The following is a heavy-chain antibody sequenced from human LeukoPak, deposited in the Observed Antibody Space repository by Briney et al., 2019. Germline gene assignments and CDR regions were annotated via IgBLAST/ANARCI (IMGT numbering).Heavy chain of an antibody. CDR3: ARDDHYDSSAY. J-gene: IGHJ4*02. CDR1: GYTFTNYG. D-gene: IGHD3-22*01. Sequence: GASVKVSCKASGYTFTNYGISWVRQAPGQGLEWMGWIRANNGNTYYAQKLQGRVTMTTDTSTSTAYMELRSLRSDDTAVYYCARDDHYDSSAYWGQGTLVTVSS. V-gene: IGHV1-18*01. CDR2: IRANNGNT.